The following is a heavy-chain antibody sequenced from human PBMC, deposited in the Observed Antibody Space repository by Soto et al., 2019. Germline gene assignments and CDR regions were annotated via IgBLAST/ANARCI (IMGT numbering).Heavy chain of an antibody. CDR3: ASRYCSSTSCRRDYYYYYGMDV. V-gene: IGHV1-46*01. CDR2: INPSGGST. J-gene: IGHJ6*02. Sequence: ASVKVSCKASGYTFTSYYMHWVRQAPGQGLEWMGIINPSGGSTSYAQKFQGRVTMTRDTSTSTVYMELGSLRSEDTAVYYCASRYCSSTSCRRDYYYYYGMDVWGQGTTVTVSS. D-gene: IGHD2-2*01. CDR1: GYTFTSYY.